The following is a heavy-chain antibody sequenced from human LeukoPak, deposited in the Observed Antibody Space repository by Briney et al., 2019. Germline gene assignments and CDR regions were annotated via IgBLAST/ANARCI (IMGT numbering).Heavy chain of an antibody. Sequence: GRSLRLSCAASGFTFSSYAMHWVRQAPGKGLEWVAVISYDGSKKYYADSVKGRFTISRDNSKNTLYLQMNSLRAEDTAVYYCAKDMYSSSWYYFDYWGQGTLVTVSS. CDR1: GFTFSSYA. J-gene: IGHJ4*02. CDR3: AKDMYSSSWYYFDY. D-gene: IGHD6-13*01. V-gene: IGHV3-30-3*01. CDR2: ISYDGSKK.